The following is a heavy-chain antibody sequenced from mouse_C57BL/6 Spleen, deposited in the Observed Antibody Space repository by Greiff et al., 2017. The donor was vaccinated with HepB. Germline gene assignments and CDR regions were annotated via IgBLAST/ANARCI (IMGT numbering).Heavy chain of an antibody. CDR1: GFTFTDYY. J-gene: IGHJ4*01. Sequence: EVKLQESGGGLVQPGGSLSLSCAASGFTFTDYYMSWVRQPPGKALEWLGFIRNKANGYTTEYSASVKGRFTISRDNSQSILYLQMNALRAEDSATYYCARYTGTNYAMDYWGQGTSVTVSS. CDR2: IRNKANGYTT. CDR3: ARYTGTNYAMDY. D-gene: IGHD4-1*01. V-gene: IGHV7-3*01.